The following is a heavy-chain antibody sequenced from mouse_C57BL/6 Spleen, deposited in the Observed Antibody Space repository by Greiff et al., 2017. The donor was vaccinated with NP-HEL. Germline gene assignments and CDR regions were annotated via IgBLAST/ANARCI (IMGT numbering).Heavy chain of an antibody. J-gene: IGHJ2*01. V-gene: IGHV1-64*01. Sequence: VQLQQSGAELVKPGASVKLSCKASGYTFTSYWMHWVKQRPGQGLEWIGMIHPNSGSTNYNEKFKSKATLTVDKSSSTAYMQLSSLTSEDSAVYYCARMPLITTVALDYWGQGTTLTVSS. CDR2: IHPNSGST. CDR1: GYTFTSYW. D-gene: IGHD1-1*01. CDR3: ARMPLITTVALDY.